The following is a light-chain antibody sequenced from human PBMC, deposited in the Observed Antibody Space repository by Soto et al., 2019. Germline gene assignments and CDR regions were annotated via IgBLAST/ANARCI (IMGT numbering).Light chain of an antibody. Sequence: QLVLTQPTSLSASPGASARFTCTLRSGINVRTDRMYWYHQKPGSPPRYLLRYRSDSDNQQGSGVPSRFSGSNDASTNAGLLLISGLQSEDEADYYCAIWHSSTLVFGGGTKLTVL. V-gene: IGLV5-39*01. CDR2: YRSDSDN. J-gene: IGLJ2*01. CDR3: AIWHSSTLV. CDR1: SGINVRTDR.